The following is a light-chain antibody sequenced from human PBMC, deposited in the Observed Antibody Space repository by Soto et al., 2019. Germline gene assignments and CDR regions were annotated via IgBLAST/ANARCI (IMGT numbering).Light chain of an antibody. CDR1: PSVGNS. CDR3: LQDNILPH. J-gene: IGKJ3*01. V-gene: IGKV3-15*01. CDR2: DVS. Sequence: QTTESLSLSPGERVSLYFRASPSVGNSLAWHQQKPGQPPRPLIYDVSNRATGIPARFSGSGSGTEFTLTIIGLQSEGFAVYYWLQDNILPHFGPGAKVDIK.